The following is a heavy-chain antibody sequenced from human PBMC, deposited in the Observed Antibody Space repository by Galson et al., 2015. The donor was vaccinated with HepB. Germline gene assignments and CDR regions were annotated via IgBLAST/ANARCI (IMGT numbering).Heavy chain of an antibody. CDR1: RYTFTGYY. V-gene: IGHV1-2*04. Sequence: SVKVSCKASRYTFTGYYMHWVRQAPGQGLEWMGWINPNSGGTNYAQKFQGWVTMTRDTSISTAYMELSRLRSDDTAVYYCARSGSRVATGDYWGQGTLVTVSS. CDR3: ARSGSRVATGDY. CDR2: INPNSGGT. D-gene: IGHD2-15*01. J-gene: IGHJ4*02.